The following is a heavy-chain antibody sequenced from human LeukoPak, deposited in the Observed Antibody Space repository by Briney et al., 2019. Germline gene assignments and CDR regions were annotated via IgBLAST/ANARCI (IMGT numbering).Heavy chain of an antibody. CDR3: ARGARVHRVEMANAKRPEVGYYFDY. V-gene: IGHV1-2*02. CDR1: GYTFTGYY. D-gene: IGHD5-24*01. CDR2: INPNSGGT. Sequence: ASVKVSCKASGYTFTGYYMHWVRQAPGQGLEWMGWINPNSGGTNYAQMFQGRVTMTRDTSISTAYMELSRLRSDDTAVYYCARGARVHRVEMANAKRPEVGYYFDYWGQGTLVTVSS. J-gene: IGHJ4*02.